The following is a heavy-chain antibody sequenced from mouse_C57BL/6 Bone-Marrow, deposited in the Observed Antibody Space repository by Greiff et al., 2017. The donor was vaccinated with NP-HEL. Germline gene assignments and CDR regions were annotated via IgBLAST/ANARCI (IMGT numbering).Heavy chain of an antibody. D-gene: IGHD2-4*01. CDR1: GFSLTSYG. V-gene: IGHV2-6-1*01. CDR2: IWSDGST. CDR3: ARHYDYDGDAMDY. J-gene: IGHJ4*01. Sequence: VKLQESGPGLVAPSQSLSITCTVSGFSLTSYGVHWVRQPPGKGLEWLVVIWSDGSTTYNSALKSRLSISKDNSKSQVFLKMNSLQTDDTAMYYCARHYDYDGDAMDYWGQGTSVTVSS.